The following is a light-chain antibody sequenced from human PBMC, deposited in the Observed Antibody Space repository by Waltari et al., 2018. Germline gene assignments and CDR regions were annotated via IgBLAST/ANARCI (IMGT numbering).Light chain of an antibody. CDR1: SGPSSYA. V-gene: IGLV4-69*01. J-gene: IGLJ3*02. Sequence: QLVLTQSPSASASLGASVKPTCTLSSGPSSYAIAWHQQQPEKGPRYLMKLNSDGSHSKGDGIPDRFSGSSSGAERYLTISSLQSEDEADYYCQTWGTGLWVFGGGTKLTVL. CDR2: LNSDGSH. CDR3: QTWGTGLWV.